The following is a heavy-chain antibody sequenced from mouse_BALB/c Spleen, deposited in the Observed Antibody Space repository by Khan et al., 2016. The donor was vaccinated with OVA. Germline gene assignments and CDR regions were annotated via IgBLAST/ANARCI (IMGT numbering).Heavy chain of an antibody. D-gene: IGHD1-1*01. J-gene: IGHJ4*01. CDR3: ARENYCVRGCYAMDY. CDR1: GYTFTSYW. Sequence: DLVKPGASVKLSCKASGYTFTSYWINWIKQRPGQGLEWIGRIGPGSSNAYYNDMFKGKATLTVDTSSNTAYIQLSSLSSEDSAVYFCARENYCVRGCYAMDYWGQGASVTVSA. CDR2: IGPGSSNA. V-gene: IGHV1S41*01.